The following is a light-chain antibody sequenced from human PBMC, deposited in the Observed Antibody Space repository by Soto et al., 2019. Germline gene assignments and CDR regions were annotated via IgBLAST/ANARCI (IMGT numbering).Light chain of an antibody. CDR1: QSISNW. CDR2: DAS. CDR3: QQYNSSPWT. Sequence: DIEMTQSPSTLSASVGDRVTITCRASQSISNWLAWYQQKPGKAPKLLIYDASSLQSGLPSRLRGSGSGTEFTITISSLQTDDFATYYCQQYNSSPWTFSQGTKVDI. V-gene: IGKV1-5*01. J-gene: IGKJ1*01.